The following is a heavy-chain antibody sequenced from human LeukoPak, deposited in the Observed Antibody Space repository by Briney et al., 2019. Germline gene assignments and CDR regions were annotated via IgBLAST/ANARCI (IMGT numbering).Heavy chain of an antibody. CDR3: AKGPVVTAPLDY. J-gene: IGHJ4*02. CDR2: ISDSGDVT. V-gene: IGHV3-23*01. Sequence: GGSLRLSCAASGFTFNNYPMTWVRQPPGKGLEWVSGISDSGDVTYYTDSVKGRFAVSRDNSKNTLYLQMNSLRAEDTAVYYCAKGPVVTAPLDYWGQGTLVTVSS. D-gene: IGHD2-21*02. CDR1: GFTFNNYP.